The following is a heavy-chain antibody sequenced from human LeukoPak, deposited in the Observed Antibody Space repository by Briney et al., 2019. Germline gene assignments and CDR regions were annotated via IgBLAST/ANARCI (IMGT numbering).Heavy chain of an antibody. Sequence: GGSLRLSCAASGFTFSSYAMSWVRQAPGKGLEWVSGLSGSGGSTDYADSVKGRFTISRDNSKNTLYLQMHSLRAEDTAFYYCAKAAYSSGYYNYFDYWGQGTLVTVSP. J-gene: IGHJ4*02. D-gene: IGHD3-22*01. CDR2: LSGSGGST. CDR1: GFTFSSYA. V-gene: IGHV3-23*01. CDR3: AKAAYSSGYYNYFDY.